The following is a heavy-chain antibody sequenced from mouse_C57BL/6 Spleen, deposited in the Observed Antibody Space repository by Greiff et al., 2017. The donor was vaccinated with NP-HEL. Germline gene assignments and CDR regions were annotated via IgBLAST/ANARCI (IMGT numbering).Heavy chain of an antibody. Sequence: QVQLPPSGAELVQPGASVQLSCKASGYTFTSYWMHWVKQRPGRGLEWIGRIDPNSGGTKYNEKFKSKATLTVDKPSSTAYMQLSSLTSEDSAVYYCRIPTIEGNAMDYGGQGTSVTVSS. CDR2: IDPNSGGT. CDR3: RIPTIEGNAMDY. V-gene: IGHV1-72*01. J-gene: IGHJ4*01. D-gene: IGHD1-1*01. CDR1: GYTFTSYW.